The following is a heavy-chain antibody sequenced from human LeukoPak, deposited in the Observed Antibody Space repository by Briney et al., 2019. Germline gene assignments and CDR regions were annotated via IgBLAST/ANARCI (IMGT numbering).Heavy chain of an antibody. Sequence: GGSLRLSCAASGYTFSNYAMHWVRQAPGKGLEWVAVISYDGPNKYYAESVKGRFTISRDNSKNTLYLQMNSLRAEDTAVYYCAKGMATYGSGSLFDYWGQGILVTVSS. V-gene: IGHV3-30*04. J-gene: IGHJ4*02. CDR2: ISYDGPNK. CDR3: AKGMATYGSGSLFDY. D-gene: IGHD3-10*01. CDR1: GYTFSNYA.